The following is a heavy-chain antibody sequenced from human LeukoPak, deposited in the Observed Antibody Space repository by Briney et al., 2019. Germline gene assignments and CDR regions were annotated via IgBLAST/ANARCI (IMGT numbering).Heavy chain of an antibody. D-gene: IGHD2-2*02. V-gene: IGHV3-30*18. J-gene: IGHJ4*02. CDR3: AKDSQGRIAVVPAAINS. CDR1: GFIFGDYG. CDR2: ISYDGNKK. Sequence: GGSLRLSCEVSGFIFGDYGMHWVRQAPGKGLEWVAVISYDGNKKYYADSVKGRFTISRDNSKNTVYMQMNSLRAEDTAVYYCAKDSQGRIAVVPAAINSWGQGTLVTVSS.